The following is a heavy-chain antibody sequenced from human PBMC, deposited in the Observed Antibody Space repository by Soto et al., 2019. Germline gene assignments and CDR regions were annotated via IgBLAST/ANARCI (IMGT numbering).Heavy chain of an antibody. J-gene: IGHJ4*02. CDR2: IIPIFETA. V-gene: IGHV1-69*13. Sequence: SVKVSCKASGGSFSSYTISWVRQAPGQGLEWMGGIIPIFETANYAQKFQGRVTITADESTSTVYMELNSLRSEDTAVYYCASRDDSSGFFDYWGQGTLVTVSS. CDR1: GGSFSSYT. D-gene: IGHD3-22*01. CDR3: ASRDDSSGFFDY.